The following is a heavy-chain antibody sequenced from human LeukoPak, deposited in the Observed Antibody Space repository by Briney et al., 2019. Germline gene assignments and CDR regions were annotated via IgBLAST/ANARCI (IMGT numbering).Heavy chain of an antibody. J-gene: IGHJ4*02. CDR3: AKGQQYSSSQLTGY. Sequence: PGGSLRLSCAASGFTFSSYGMHWVRQAPGKGLEWVAVISYDGSNKYYADSVKGRFTISRDNSKNTLYLQMNSLRAEDTAVYYCAKGQQYSSSQLTGYWGQGTLVTVSS. D-gene: IGHD6-13*01. V-gene: IGHV3-30*18. CDR1: GFTFSSYG. CDR2: ISYDGSNK.